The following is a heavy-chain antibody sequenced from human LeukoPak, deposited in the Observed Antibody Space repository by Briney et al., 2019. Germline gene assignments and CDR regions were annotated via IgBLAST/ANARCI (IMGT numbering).Heavy chain of an antibody. D-gene: IGHD3-16*01. Sequence: GGSLRLSCAASGFTFSSYAMSWVRQAPGKGLEWVSGILDSGYSTYYANSVKGRYTISRDNSNNTLYLQMNSLRAEDTAVYYCAKLGGHPLHNYYVGVWGKGTTVAVSS. CDR3: AKLGGHPLHNYYVGV. CDR1: GFTFSSYA. V-gene: IGHV3-23*01. CDR2: ILDSGYST. J-gene: IGHJ6*03.